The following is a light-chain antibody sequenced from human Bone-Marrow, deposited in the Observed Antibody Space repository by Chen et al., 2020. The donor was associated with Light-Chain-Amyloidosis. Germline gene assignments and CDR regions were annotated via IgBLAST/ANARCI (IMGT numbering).Light chain of an antibody. Sequence: SYVLTQPSSVSVAPGQTATIACGGNNIGSTSVHWYQQTPGQAPLLAVYDYSDRPSGIPERSSGSNSGNTATLTISRVEAGDEADYYCQVWARSSDRPVFGGGTKVTVL. V-gene: IGLV3-21*02. CDR1: NIGSTS. CDR2: DYS. J-gene: IGLJ3*02. CDR3: QVWARSSDRPV.